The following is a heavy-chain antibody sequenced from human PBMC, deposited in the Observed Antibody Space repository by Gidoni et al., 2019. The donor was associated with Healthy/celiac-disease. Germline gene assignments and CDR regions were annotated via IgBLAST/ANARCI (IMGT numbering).Heavy chain of an antibody. Sequence: QVQLQQWGAGLLKPSETLSLTCAVYGGSFSGYYWRWIRQPPGKGLEWIGEINHSESTNYNPSLKSRVTISVDTSKNQFSLKLSSVTAADTAVYYCARVPIVGATRYFQHWGQGTLVTVSS. CDR1: GGSFSGYY. CDR3: ARVPIVGATRYFQH. V-gene: IGHV4-34*01. CDR2: INHSEST. J-gene: IGHJ1*01. D-gene: IGHD1-26*01.